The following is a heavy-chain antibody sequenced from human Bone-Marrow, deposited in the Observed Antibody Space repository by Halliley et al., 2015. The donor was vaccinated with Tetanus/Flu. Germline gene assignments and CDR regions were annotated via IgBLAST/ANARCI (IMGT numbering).Heavy chain of an antibody. CDR3: ARDGGDYFDSTDAFDI. D-gene: IGHD3-9*01. V-gene: IGHV3-48*03. Sequence: SLRLSCAASGFIFSSFEMNWVRQTPGKGLEWFSYISTSGSVKFYADSVKGRFTISRDNAKNTVYLQMSSLRAEDTAIYYCARDGGDYFDSTDAFDIWGQGTLVTVSS. CDR1: GFIFSSFE. CDR2: ISTSGSVK. J-gene: IGHJ3*02.